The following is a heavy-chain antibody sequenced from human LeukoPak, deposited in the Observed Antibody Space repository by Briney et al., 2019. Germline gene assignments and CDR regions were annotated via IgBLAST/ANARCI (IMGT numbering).Heavy chain of an antibody. CDR2: ISGNSGST. J-gene: IGHJ4*02. D-gene: IGHD2-2*01. CDR3: AKGVVVVPAAGHYFDY. V-gene: IGHV3-23*01. Sequence: GGSLRLFCAASGFTFSSYAMSWVRQTPGKGLEWVSSISGNSGSTHYADSVKGRFTISRDNSKNTLYLQMNSLRAEDTAVYYCAKGVVVVPAAGHYFDYWGQGTLVTVSS. CDR1: GFTFSSYA.